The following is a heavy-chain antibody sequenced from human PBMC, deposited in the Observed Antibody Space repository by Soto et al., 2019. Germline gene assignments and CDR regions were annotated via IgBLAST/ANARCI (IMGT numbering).Heavy chain of an antibody. CDR2: IYYTT. CDR3: ARTSPVAGGFDY. D-gene: IGHD6-19*01. CDR1: GASISNYY. J-gene: IGHJ4*02. Sequence: QVQLQESGQGLVKPSETLSLTCTVSGASISNYYWSWIRQAPGKGLEWIGYIYYTTNYNPSLKSRVTISADTSKNQISLKLTSVTAADTAVYYCARTSPVAGGFDYWGQGTLVTVSS. V-gene: IGHV4-59*01.